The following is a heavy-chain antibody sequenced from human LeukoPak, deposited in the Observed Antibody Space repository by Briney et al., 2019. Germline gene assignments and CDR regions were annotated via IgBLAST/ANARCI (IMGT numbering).Heavy chain of an antibody. Sequence: ASVKVSCKASGYTFTSYGISWGRQAPGQGLEWVGWISTYRDNTNYAQKFQGRVTMTTDTSTSTAYMELRSLSSDDTALYYSARDWLERFYGSGKTWFDPWGQGTLVTVSS. J-gene: IGHJ5*02. CDR1: GYTFTSYG. CDR3: ARDWLERFYGSGKTWFDP. D-gene: IGHD3-10*01. CDR2: ISTYRDNT. V-gene: IGHV1-18*01.